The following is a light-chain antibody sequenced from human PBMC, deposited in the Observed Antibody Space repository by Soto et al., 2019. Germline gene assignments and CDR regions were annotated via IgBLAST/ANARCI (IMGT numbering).Light chain of an antibody. CDR2: GIS. CDR1: QSVNSSY. J-gene: IGKJ5*01. CDR3: QQYSKWPIT. Sequence: EKVMTRSPAIRPVSLWESATLSCRVSQSVNSSYLAWYQQHPGQPPRLLIYGISTRATGIPARFSGSGSGTEFSLTISSLQSEDFAVYYCQQYSKWPITFGQGTRLEIK. V-gene: IGKV3-15*01.